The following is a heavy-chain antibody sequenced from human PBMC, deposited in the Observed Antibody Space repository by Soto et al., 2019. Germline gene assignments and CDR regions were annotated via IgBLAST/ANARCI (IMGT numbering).Heavy chain of an antibody. J-gene: IGHJ3*02. D-gene: IGHD5-18*01. Sequence: QVQLVRSGAEVKKPGSSVKVSCKASGGTFSSYANSWVRQAPGQGLEWMGGIIPIFGTANYAQKFQGRVTITADESTSTAYMERSSLRSEDTAVYYCAGARGYSYGRTFDIWGQGTMVTVSS. CDR3: AGARGYSYGRTFDI. V-gene: IGHV1-69*01. CDR2: IIPIFGTA. CDR1: GGTFSSYA.